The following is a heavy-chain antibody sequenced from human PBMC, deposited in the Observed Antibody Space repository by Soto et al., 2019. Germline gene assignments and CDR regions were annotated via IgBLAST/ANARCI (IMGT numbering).Heavy chain of an antibody. CDR3: AGGTYYYGSGSHYFDY. Sequence: PSETLSLTCAVYGGSFSGYYWSWIRQPPGKGLEWIGEINHSGSTNYNPSLKSRVTISVDTSKNQFSLKLSSVTAADTAVYYCAGGTYYYGSGSHYFDYWGQGTLVTVSS. CDR2: INHSGST. V-gene: IGHV4-34*01. D-gene: IGHD3-10*01. J-gene: IGHJ4*02. CDR1: GGSFSGYY.